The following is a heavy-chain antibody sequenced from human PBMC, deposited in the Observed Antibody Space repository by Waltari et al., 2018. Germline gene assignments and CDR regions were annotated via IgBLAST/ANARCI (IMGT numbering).Heavy chain of an antibody. Sequence: QVQLLQSGAEVKKPGASVKVSCQASGYTFTTYELNWVRQASGKGLGWMGWMNPNTGDTVLAQRFQGRGTMTRDTSCNTAYMELSTLTSEDTALYYCARGRDGYAGFDYNWFDPWGPGTLVTVSS. CDR1: GYTFTTYE. V-gene: IGHV1-8*02. CDR2: MNPNTGDT. D-gene: IGHD5-12*01. J-gene: IGHJ5*02. CDR3: ARGRDGYAGFDYNWFDP.